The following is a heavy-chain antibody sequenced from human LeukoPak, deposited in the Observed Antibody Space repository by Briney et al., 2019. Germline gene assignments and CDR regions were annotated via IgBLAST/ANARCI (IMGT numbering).Heavy chain of an antibody. CDR2: INPSGGST. CDR3: AREPGIAVAGSFDY. V-gene: IGHV1-46*01. D-gene: IGHD6-19*01. CDR1: GYTFTSNY. J-gene: IGHJ4*02. Sequence: ASVKVSCKXSGYTFTSNYMHWVRQAPGQGLEWMGLINPSGGSTSYAQKFQGRVTMTRDTSTSTVYMELSSLRSEDTAVYYCAREPGIAVAGSFDYWGQGTLVTVSS.